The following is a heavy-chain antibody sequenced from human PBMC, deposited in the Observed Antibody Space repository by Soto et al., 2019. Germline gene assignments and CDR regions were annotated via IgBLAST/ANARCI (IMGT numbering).Heavy chain of an antibody. CDR2: IYHSGST. Sequence: QVQLQESGPGLVKPSGTLSLTCAVSGGSISSSNWWSWVRQPPGKGLEWIGEIYHSGSTNYNPSLNSRVTISGDKSKNQFSLKLSSVTAADTAVYYCARGRCRSCQDERVGWFDPWGQGTLVTVSS. CDR1: GGSISSSNW. J-gene: IGHJ5*02. D-gene: IGHD2-15*01. V-gene: IGHV4-4*02. CDR3: ARGRCRSCQDERVGWFDP.